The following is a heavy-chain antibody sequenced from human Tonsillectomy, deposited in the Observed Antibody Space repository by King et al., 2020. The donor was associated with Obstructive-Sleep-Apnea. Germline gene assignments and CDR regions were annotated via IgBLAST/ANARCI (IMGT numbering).Heavy chain of an antibody. CDR3: ARGDTAMVGGYYGMDV. CDR1: GCTFSSYA. V-gene: IGHV3-30*04. J-gene: IGHJ6*02. D-gene: IGHD5-18*01. Sequence: VQLVESGGGVVQRGRSLRLSCAASGCTFSSYAMHWVRQAPGKGLEGGGVITDEGSNKYYGDSGKGGFTISKENSKNTLYLQMNSLRAEDTAVYYCARGDTAMVGGYYGMDVWGQGTTVTVSS. CDR2: ITDEGSNK.